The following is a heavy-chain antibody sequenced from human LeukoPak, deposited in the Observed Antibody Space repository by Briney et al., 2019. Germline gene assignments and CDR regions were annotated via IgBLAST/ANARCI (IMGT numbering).Heavy chain of an antibody. CDR2: ISAYNGNT. Sequence: ASVKVSCKASGYTFTSYGISWVRQAPGQGLEWMGWISAYNGNTNYAQKLQGRVTMTTDTSTSTAYMELRSLRSDDTAVYYCAREVVGGIWHYYDSSGYLDGNWFDPWGQGTLVTVSS. CDR3: AREVVGGIWHYYDSSGYLDGNWFDP. D-gene: IGHD3-22*01. J-gene: IGHJ5*02. V-gene: IGHV1-18*01. CDR1: GYTFTSYG.